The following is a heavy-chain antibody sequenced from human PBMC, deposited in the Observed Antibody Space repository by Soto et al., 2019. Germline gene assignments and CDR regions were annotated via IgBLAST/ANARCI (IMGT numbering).Heavy chain of an antibody. Sequence: PGGSLRRSCTASGFTFGAYAMHWVRQGPGRGLEWVSGITWNSGKIAYADSVKGRFTIARDDDNNSLYLQMNSLRPEDTALYYCVKDSYADFHRVLSTAEYFFDYWGHGTLVTVSS. D-gene: IGHD2-15*01. CDR3: VKDSYADFHRVLSTAEYFFDY. V-gene: IGHV3-9*01. J-gene: IGHJ4*01. CDR1: GFTFGAYA. CDR2: ITWNSGKI.